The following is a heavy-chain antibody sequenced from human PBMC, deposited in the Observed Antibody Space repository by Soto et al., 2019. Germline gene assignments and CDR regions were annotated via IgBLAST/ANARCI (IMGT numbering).Heavy chain of an antibody. D-gene: IGHD2-15*01. Sequence: QVQLVQSGAEVKKPGSSVKVSCQAAGGTFNTYSINWVRQAPGQGLEWMGRIIPIVGIAKYAQKFQGRVAITADKSTSTAYMMEVTSLRPEDTAMYYGARAMVVGATGAFDIWGQGTMVTVSS. V-gene: IGHV1-69*02. CDR1: GGTFNTYS. CDR3: ARAMVVGATGAFDI. CDR2: IIPIVGIA. J-gene: IGHJ3*02.